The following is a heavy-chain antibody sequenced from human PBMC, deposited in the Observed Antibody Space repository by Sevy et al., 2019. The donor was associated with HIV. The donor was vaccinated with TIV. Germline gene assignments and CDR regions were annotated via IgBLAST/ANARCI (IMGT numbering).Heavy chain of an antibody. CDR1: GFTFSSYA. D-gene: IGHD1-1*01. CDR2: ISYDGRNK. Sequence: GGSLRLSCAASGFTFSSYAMHWVRQAPGKGLEWVAVISYDGRNKYYADSVKGRFTISRDNSKNTLYLQMNSLRAEDTAVYYCARDWNRKDYYYGMDVWGQGTTVTVSS. J-gene: IGHJ6*02. V-gene: IGHV3-30*04. CDR3: ARDWNRKDYYYGMDV.